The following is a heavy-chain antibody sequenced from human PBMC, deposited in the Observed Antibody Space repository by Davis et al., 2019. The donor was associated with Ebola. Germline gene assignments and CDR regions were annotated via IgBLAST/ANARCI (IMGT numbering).Heavy chain of an antibody. CDR1: GFTFNNAW. CDR2: IKSKSDGGKI. D-gene: IGHD3-9*01. CDR3: ARGGGLMDYDILTGYYFDY. Sequence: GESLKISCAASGFTFNNAWMNWVRQAPGKGLEWVGRIKSKSDGGKIDYAAPVKGRFTISRDDSKNTLYLQMDSLNTEDTAVYYCARGGGLMDYDILTGYYFDYWGQGTLVTVSS. J-gene: IGHJ4*02. V-gene: IGHV3-15*07.